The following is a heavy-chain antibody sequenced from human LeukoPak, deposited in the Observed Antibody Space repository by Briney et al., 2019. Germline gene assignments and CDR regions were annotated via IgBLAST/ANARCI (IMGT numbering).Heavy chain of an antibody. D-gene: IGHD1-26*01. CDR2: INPKSGAT. Sequence: ASVKVSCKASGYTFTGYLIHWVRQAPGQGLEYMGWINPKSGATGYAQKFQGRVIMTRDTSTGTASMELSSLRSDDTAVYYCARDLLTSSNWELDYWGQGTLVTVSS. V-gene: IGHV1-2*02. J-gene: IGHJ4*02. CDR1: GYTFTGYL. CDR3: ARDLLTSSNWELDY.